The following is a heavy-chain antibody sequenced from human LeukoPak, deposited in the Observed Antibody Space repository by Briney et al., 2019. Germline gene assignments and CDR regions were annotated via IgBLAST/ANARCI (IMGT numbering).Heavy chain of an antibody. V-gene: IGHV1-2*02. CDR1: GYTFTGYY. Sequence: ASVKVSCKASGYTFTGYYMHWVRQAPGQGLEWMGWINPNSGGTNYAQKFQGRVTMTRDTSISTAYMELSRLRSDDTAVYYCARGTMIVVALPGNWGQGTLVTVSS. CDR3: ARGTMIVVALPGN. CDR2: INPNSGGT. D-gene: IGHD3-22*01. J-gene: IGHJ4*02.